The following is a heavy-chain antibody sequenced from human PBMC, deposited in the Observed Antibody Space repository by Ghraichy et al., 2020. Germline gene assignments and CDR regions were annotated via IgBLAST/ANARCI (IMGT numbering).Heavy chain of an antibody. D-gene: IGHD6-13*01. Sequence: GESLNISCAASGFTFSSYSMNWVRQAPGKGLEWVSSISSSSSYIYYADSVKGRFTISRDNAKNSLYLQMNSLRAEDTAVYYCARDRAAARPYYYYGMDVWGQGTTVTVSS. V-gene: IGHV3-21*01. CDR3: ARDRAAARPYYYYGMDV. CDR2: ISSSSSYI. CDR1: GFTFSSYS. J-gene: IGHJ6*02.